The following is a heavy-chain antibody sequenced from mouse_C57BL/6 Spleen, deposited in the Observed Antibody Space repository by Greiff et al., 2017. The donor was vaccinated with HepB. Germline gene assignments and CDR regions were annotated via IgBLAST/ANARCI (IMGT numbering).Heavy chain of an antibody. D-gene: IGHD6-1*01. V-gene: IGHV1-20*01. CDR2: INPYNGDT. CDR3: ARPIPLDGYFDV. Sequence: EVQLQQSGPELVKPGDSVKISCKASGYSFTGYFMNWVMQSHGKSLEWIGRINPYNGDTFYNQKFKGKATLTVDKSSSTAHMALRSLTSEDSAVYYCARPIPLDGYFDVWGSGTTVTVSS. J-gene: IGHJ1*01. CDR1: GYSFTGYF.